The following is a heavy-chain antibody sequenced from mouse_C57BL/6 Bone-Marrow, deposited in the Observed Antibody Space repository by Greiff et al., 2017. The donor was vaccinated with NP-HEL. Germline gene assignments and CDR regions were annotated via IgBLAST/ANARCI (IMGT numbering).Heavy chain of an antibody. V-gene: IGHV5-4*01. CDR2: ISDGGSYT. Sequence: EVMLVESGGGLVKPGGSLKLSCAASGFTFSSYAMSWVRQTPEKRLEWVATISDGGSYTYYPDNVKGRYTISRDNAKNNLYLQMSHLKSEDTAMYYCARETSHWGQGTSVTVTA. CDR3: ARETSH. J-gene: IGHJ4*01. CDR1: GFTFSSYA.